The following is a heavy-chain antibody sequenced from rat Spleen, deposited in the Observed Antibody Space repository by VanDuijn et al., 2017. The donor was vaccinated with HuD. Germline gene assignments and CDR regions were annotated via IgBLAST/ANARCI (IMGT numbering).Heavy chain of an antibody. D-gene: IGHD1-9*01. J-gene: IGHJ2*01. CDR1: GFTFSNYY. Sequence: EVQLVESGGGLVQPGRSMKLSCAALGFTFSNYYMAWVRQAPTKGLEWVATISYGDSSGHSSTYYRDSVKGRFTISRDNAQSTLSLQMDSLRSEDTATYYCARRHYGYTDYFDYWGQGVMVTVSS. V-gene: IGHV5-25*01. CDR2: ISYGDSSGHSST. CDR3: ARRHYGYTDYFDY.